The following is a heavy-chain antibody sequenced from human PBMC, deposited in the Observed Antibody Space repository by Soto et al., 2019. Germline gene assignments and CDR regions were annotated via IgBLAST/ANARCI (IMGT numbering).Heavy chain of an antibody. CDR1: GFTFSSYS. Sequence: EVQLVESGGGLVQPGGSLRLSCAASGFTFSSYSMNWVRQAPGKGLEWVSYISSSSSTIYYADSVKGRFTISRDNAKNSLYLQMNSLRDEDTAVYYCARDPTTGTGAGYYGMDVWGPGTTVTVSS. D-gene: IGHD1-1*01. CDR2: ISSSSSTI. CDR3: ARDPTTGTGAGYYGMDV. J-gene: IGHJ6*02. V-gene: IGHV3-48*02.